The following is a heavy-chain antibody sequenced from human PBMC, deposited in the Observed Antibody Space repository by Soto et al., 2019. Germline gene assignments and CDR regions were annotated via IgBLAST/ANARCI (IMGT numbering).Heavy chain of an antibody. D-gene: IGHD2-15*01. CDR2: MSRSSRYI. CDR1: GFTFNSYS. Sequence: VGSLRLSCAASGFTFNSYSMNWVRQAPGKGLEWVSSMSRSSRYIYYADSVKGRFTISRDNARNSVYLQMNSLRAEDTAVYYCARDGGVAATLANYFDYWGQGTLVTVSS. CDR3: ARDGGVAATLANYFDY. J-gene: IGHJ4*02. V-gene: IGHV3-21*01.